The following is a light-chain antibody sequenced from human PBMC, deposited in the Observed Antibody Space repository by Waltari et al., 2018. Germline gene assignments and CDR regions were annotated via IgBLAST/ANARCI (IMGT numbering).Light chain of an antibody. CDR3: CSYGVTVV. CDR1: SRDVGNYNFF. J-gene: IGLJ2*01. Sequence: QSALTQPASVSGSPGQSITISCTGSSRDVGNYNFFVSWYQHHPGEAPQRIIYETNVRPSGVSVRLSGSKSGNTASLTSAGLQAEDEADYYCCSYGVTVVFGGGTKLTVL. CDR2: ETN. V-gene: IGLV2-23*01.